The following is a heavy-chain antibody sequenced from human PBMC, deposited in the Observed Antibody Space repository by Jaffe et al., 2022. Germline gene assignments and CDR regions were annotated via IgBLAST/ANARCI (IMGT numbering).Heavy chain of an antibody. Sequence: QVQLVQSGSELKKPGASVKVSCKPSGYSFTTYGLNWVRQAPGQGLEWMGWINTDTGKPTYAQGLTGRFVFSLDTSVSTAYLQISSLKPEDNAVYFCARIQPNCTTGSCFDYWGQGTLVTVSS. J-gene: IGHJ4*02. CDR3: ARIQPNCTTGSCFDY. CDR2: INTDTGKP. V-gene: IGHV7-4-1*02. D-gene: IGHD2-8*01. CDR1: GYSFTTYG.